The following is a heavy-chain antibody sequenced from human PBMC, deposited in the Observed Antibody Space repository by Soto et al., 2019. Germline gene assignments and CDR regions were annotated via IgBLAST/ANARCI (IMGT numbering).Heavy chain of an antibody. D-gene: IGHD3-9*01. CDR3: ARKQLRYFDWTHDY. J-gene: IGHJ4*02. V-gene: IGHV1-18*01. Sequence: ASVKVSCKASGYTFTSYGISWVRQAPGQGLEWMGWISAYNGNTNYAQKLQGRVTMTTGTSTSTAYMELRSLRSDDTAVYYCARKQLRYFDWTHDYWGQGTLVTVSS. CDR1: GYTFTSYG. CDR2: ISAYNGNT.